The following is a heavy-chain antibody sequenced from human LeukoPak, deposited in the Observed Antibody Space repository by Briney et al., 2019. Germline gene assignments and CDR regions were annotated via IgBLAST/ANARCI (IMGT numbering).Heavy chain of an antibody. CDR3: ARDWDDSSGYPFDY. Sequence: GGSLRLSCAASGFTFSSYWMSWVRQAPGKGLEWVANIKQDGSEKYYVDSVKGRFTISRDNAKNSLYLQMNSLRAEDTAVYYCARDWDDSSGYPFDYWGQGTLVTVSS. D-gene: IGHD3-22*01. V-gene: IGHV3-7*01. CDR2: IKQDGSEK. J-gene: IGHJ4*02. CDR1: GFTFSSYW.